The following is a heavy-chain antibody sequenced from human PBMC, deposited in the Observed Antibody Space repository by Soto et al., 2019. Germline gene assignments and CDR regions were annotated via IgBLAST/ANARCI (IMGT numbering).Heavy chain of an antibody. Sequence: ASVKVSCKASGYTFTGYYMHWVRQAPGQGLEWMGWINPNSGGTNYAQKFQGWVTMTRDTSISTAYMELSRLRSDDTAVYYCARGLREYSSSSRYYYYYYGMDVWGQGTTVTVSS. CDR3: ARGLREYSSSSRYYYYYYGMDV. CDR1: GYTFTGYY. V-gene: IGHV1-2*04. D-gene: IGHD6-6*01. CDR2: INPNSGGT. J-gene: IGHJ6*02.